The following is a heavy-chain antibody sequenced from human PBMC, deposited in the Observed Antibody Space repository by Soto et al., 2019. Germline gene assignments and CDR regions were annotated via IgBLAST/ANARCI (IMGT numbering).Heavy chain of an antibody. J-gene: IGHJ4*02. CDR3: AKGVPYDSSGYYDY. Sequence: GGSLRLSXAASGFTFSSYAMSWVRQAPGKGLEWVSAISGSGGSTYYADSVKGRFTISRDNYKNTLYLQMNSLRAEDTAVYYCAKGVPYDSSGYYDYWGQGTLVTVSS. CDR2: ISGSGGST. D-gene: IGHD3-22*01. V-gene: IGHV3-23*01. CDR1: GFTFSSYA.